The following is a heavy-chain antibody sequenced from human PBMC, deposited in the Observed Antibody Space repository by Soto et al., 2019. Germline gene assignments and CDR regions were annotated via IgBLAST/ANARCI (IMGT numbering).Heavy chain of an antibody. J-gene: IGHJ4*02. CDR3: ARDLPGTDSIDS. Sequence: EVQLVESGGGLVQSGVSLRLSCAASGFSFSSYCMNWVRQAPGKGLEWISYISTSNSAIYYADSVKGRFTISRDDEKRSLYMQMDSVREEETAVYYCARDLPGTDSIDSWGQGTLVTVSS. V-gene: IGHV3-48*02. CDR1: GFSFSSYC. CDR2: ISTSNSAI. D-gene: IGHD7-27*01.